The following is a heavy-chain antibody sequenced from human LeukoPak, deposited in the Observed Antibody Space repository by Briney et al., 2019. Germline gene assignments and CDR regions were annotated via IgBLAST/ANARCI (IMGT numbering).Heavy chain of an antibody. CDR1: GYTFISYG. V-gene: IGHV1-18*01. J-gene: IGHJ5*02. D-gene: IGHD6-19*01. CDR2: ISAYNGNT. CDR3: ARVSGSAAVAGTGWFDP. Sequence: ASVTVSCKASGYTFISYGINWVRQAPGQGLEWMGWISAYNGNTNYAQKVQGRVTMTTDTSTRTAYMEPRSLRSDDTAVYYCARVSGSAAVAGTGWFDPWGQGTLVSVSS.